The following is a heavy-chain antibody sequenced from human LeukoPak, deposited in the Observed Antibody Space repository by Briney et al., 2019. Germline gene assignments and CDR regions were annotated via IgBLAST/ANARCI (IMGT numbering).Heavy chain of an antibody. Sequence: GGSLRLSCAASGFTFSSYWMHWVRQAPGKGPVWVSRINSDGSSTSYADSVKGRFTISRDNAKNTLYLQINSLRAEDTAVYYCARVGLYSSGWYSDDWFDPWGQGALVTVSS. CDR1: GFTFSSYW. CDR3: ARVGLYSSGWYSDDWFDP. CDR2: INSDGSST. V-gene: IGHV3-74*01. D-gene: IGHD6-19*01. J-gene: IGHJ5*02.